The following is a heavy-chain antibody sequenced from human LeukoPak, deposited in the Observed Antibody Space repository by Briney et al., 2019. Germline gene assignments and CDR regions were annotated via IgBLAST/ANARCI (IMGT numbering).Heavy chain of an antibody. Sequence: SKTLSLTCAVYGGSFSGYYWSWIRQPPGNGLEWIGEINHSGSTNYNPSLKSRVTISVDTSKNQFSLKLSSVTAADTAVYYCARKRTLKGHFDYWGQGTLVTVSS. CDR2: INHSGST. CDR1: GGSFSGYY. CDR3: ARKRTLKGHFDY. V-gene: IGHV4-34*01. J-gene: IGHJ4*02.